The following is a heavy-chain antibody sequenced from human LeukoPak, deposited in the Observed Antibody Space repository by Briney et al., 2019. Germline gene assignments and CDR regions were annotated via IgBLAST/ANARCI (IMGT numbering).Heavy chain of an antibody. CDR2: IIPIFGTA. D-gene: IGHD2-2*01. CDR3: ARARVVVVPAAVSGYYYYGMDV. J-gene: IGHJ6*04. Sequence: SVKVSCKASGGTFSSYAISWVRQAPGQALEWMGGIIPIFGTANYAQKFQGRVTITADESTSTAYMELSSLRSEDTAVYYCARARVVVVPAAVSGYYYYGMDVWGKGTTVTVSS. V-gene: IGHV1-69*01. CDR1: GGTFSSYA.